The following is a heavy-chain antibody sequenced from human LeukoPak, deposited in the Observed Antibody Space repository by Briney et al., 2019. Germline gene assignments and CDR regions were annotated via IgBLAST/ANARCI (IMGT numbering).Heavy chain of an antibody. V-gene: IGHV4-59*12. CDR3: ARGGYCSSTSCRKPGGGWFDP. Sequence: SETLSLTCTVSGGSISSYYWSWIRQPPGKGLEWIGYIYYSGSTNYNPSLKSRVTISVDTSKNQFSLELSSVTAADTAVYYCARGGYCSSTSCRKPGGGWFDPWGQGTLVTVSS. CDR1: GGSISSYY. J-gene: IGHJ5*02. CDR2: IYYSGST. D-gene: IGHD2-2*01.